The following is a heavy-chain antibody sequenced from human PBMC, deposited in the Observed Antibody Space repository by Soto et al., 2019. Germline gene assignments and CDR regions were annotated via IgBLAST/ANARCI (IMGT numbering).Heavy chain of an antibody. D-gene: IGHD6-6*01. J-gene: IGHJ6*02. V-gene: IGHV4-34*01. Sequence: PSETLSLTCAVYGGSFSGYYWSWIRQPPGKGLEWIGEINHSGSTNYNPSLKSRVTISVDTSKNQFSLKLSSVTAADTAVYYCARGLTVTPVSSSYYYYYGMDVWRQGTTVTVSS. CDR1: GGSFSGYY. CDR2: INHSGST. CDR3: ARGLTVTPVSSSYYYYYGMDV.